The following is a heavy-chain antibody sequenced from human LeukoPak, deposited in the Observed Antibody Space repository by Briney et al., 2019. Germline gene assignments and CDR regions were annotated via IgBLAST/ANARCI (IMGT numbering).Heavy chain of an antibody. CDR2: IDQHGSER. CDR1: GFTFSSYW. Sequence: PGGSLRLSCAVSGFTFSSYWMNWVRQAPGKGLEWVANIDQHGSERYYMDSVKGRSTISRDNAKNSLFLQMSSLRAEDTGVYFCARGKDGIVDYWGQGTLVTVSS. J-gene: IGHJ4*02. D-gene: IGHD1-1*01. V-gene: IGHV3-7*01. CDR3: ARGKDGIVDY.